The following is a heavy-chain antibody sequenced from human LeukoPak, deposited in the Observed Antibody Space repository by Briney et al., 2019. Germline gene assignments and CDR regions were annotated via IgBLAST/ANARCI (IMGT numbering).Heavy chain of an antibody. V-gene: IGHV3-30-3*01. Sequence: GRSLRLSCAASGFTFSSYAMHWVRQAPGKGLEWVAVISYDGSNKYYADSVKGRFTISRDNSKNTLYLQMNSLRAEDTAVYYCARGSSGWYGLWDYWGQGTLVTVSS. J-gene: IGHJ4*02. D-gene: IGHD6-19*01. CDR1: GFTFSSYA. CDR3: ARGSSGWYGLWDY. CDR2: ISYDGSNK.